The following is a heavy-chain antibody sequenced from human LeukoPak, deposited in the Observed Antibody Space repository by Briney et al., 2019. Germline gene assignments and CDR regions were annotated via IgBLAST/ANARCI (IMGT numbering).Heavy chain of an antibody. D-gene: IGHD3-22*01. Sequence: GGSLRLSCAASGFTFRNTAMNWVRQAPGKGLEWVSVISGSGAGTYYGDSVKGRFTISRDNSKNILYLQMNSLRAEDTAIYYCAKGNVIVVVDYIGGQGTLVTVSS. CDR2: ISGSGAGT. CDR1: GFTFRNTA. V-gene: IGHV3-23*01. J-gene: IGHJ4*02. CDR3: AKGNVIVVVDYI.